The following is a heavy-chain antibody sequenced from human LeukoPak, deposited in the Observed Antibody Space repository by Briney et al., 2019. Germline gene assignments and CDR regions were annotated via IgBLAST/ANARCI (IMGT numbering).Heavy chain of an antibody. J-gene: IGHJ4*02. CDR1: GYTFSSYG. CDR2: ISGYNGNT. CDR3: ARSSLGTITAGPFAY. Sequence: GASVKVSCKASGYTFSSYGIAWVRQAPGQGLEWMGGISGYNGNTNYAQKLQGRVSMTTDTSTTTAYMELRSLTSDDTALYYCARSSLGTITAGPFAYWGQGTLVTVSS. V-gene: IGHV1-18*01. D-gene: IGHD5-12*01.